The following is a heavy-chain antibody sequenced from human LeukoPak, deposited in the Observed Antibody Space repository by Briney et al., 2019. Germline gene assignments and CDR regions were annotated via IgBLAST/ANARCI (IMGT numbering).Heavy chain of an antibody. V-gene: IGHV3-23*01. D-gene: IGHD3-10*01. CDR1: GISLSNYA. Sequence: GGSLRLSCVVSGISLSNYAMTWVRQAPGKGLEWVSYISERGGSTTYADSVKGLFTISRDTSLNTLYPQMNNLRAEDTAVYFCAKRGVVIRGILVIGYHQEAYHYDFWGQGVLVTVSS. J-gene: IGHJ4*02. CDR3: AKRGVVIRGILVIGYHQEAYHYDF. CDR2: ISERGGST.